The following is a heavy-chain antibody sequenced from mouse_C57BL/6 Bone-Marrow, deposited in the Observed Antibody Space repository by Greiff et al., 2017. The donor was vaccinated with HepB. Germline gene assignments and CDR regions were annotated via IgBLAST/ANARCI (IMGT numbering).Heavy chain of an antibody. D-gene: IGHD1-1*01. CDR1: GYTFTSYW. CDR3: ARGRYYYGSRRYYAMDY. J-gene: IGHJ4*01. V-gene: IGHV1-55*01. Sequence: VQLQQPGAELVKPGASVKMSCKASGYTFTSYWITWVKQRPGQGLEWIGDIYPGSGSTNYNEKFKSKATLTVDTSSSTAYMQLSSLTSEDSAVYYCARGRYYYGSRRYYAMDYWGQGTSVTVSS. CDR2: IYPGSGST.